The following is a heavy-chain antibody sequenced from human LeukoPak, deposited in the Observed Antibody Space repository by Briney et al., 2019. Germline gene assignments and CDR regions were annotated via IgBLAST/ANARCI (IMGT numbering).Heavy chain of an antibody. V-gene: IGHV3-74*01. CDR2: INSDGSTT. J-gene: IGHJ3*02. CDR1: GFTFSSYW. Sequence: GGSLRLSCAASGFTFSSYWMHWVRQAPGKGLVWVSRINSDGSTTSYADSVKGRFTISRDNAKNTLYLQMNSLRAEDTAVYYCAREASYYDSSGYPGVIWGQGTMATVSS. D-gene: IGHD3-22*01. CDR3: AREASYYDSSGYPGVI.